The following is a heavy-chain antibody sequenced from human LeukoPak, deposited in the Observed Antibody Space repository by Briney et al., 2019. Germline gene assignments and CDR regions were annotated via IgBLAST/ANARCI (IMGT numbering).Heavy chain of an antibody. J-gene: IGHJ4*02. D-gene: IGHD2-8*01. CDR3: ARFCCLVLMVYATDPYFDY. CDR1: GGSISSSSYY. V-gene: IGHV4-39*07. CDR2: IYYSGST. Sequence: PSETLSLTCTVSGGSISSSSYYWGWIRQPPGKGLEWIGSIYYSGSTYYNPSLKSRVTISVDTSKNQFSLKLSSVTAADTAVYYCARFCCLVLMVYATDPYFDYWGQGTLVTVSS.